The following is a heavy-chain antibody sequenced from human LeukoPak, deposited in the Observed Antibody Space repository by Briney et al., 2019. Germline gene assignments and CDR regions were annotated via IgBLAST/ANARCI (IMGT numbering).Heavy chain of an antibody. V-gene: IGHV3-21*01. Sequence: GGSLRLSCAASGFTFSSYSMNWVRQAPGKGLEWVSCISGSSNYKYYADSVEGRLTISRDNAKNSLFLQMNSLGAEDTAVYYCARGYCSSTTCSIDYWGQGTLVTVSS. CDR2: ISGSSNYK. D-gene: IGHD2-2*01. CDR1: GFTFSSYS. CDR3: ARGYCSSTTCSIDY. J-gene: IGHJ4*02.